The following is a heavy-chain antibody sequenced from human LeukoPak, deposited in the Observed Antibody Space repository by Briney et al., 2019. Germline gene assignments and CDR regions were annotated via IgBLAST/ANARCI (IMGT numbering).Heavy chain of an antibody. J-gene: IGHJ4*02. CDR2: ISSSGGTI. CDR3: AKEGPDTTIPVRGYFDY. CDR1: GFTFSSYE. V-gene: IGHV3-48*03. Sequence: GGSLRLSCAASGFTFSSYEMNWVRQAPRKGLEWVSYISSSGGTIYYADSVKGRFTISRDNAKNSLYLQMNSLRAEDTAVYYCAKEGPDTTIPVRGYFDYWGQGTLVTVSS. D-gene: IGHD3-22*01.